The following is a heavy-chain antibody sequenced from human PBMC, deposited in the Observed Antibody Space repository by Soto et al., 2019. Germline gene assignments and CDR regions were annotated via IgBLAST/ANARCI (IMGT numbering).Heavy chain of an antibody. CDR2: FDPEDGET. CDR3: ARSQGSSTSLEIYYYYYYGMDV. CDR1: GDTITELS. Sequence: ASVKVSCKVSGDTITELSMHWVRQAPGKGLEWMGGFDPEDGETNYAQKFQGRVTMTEDESTSTAYMELSSLRSEDTAVYYCARSQGSSTSLEIYYYYYYGMDVWGQGTTVTVSS. D-gene: IGHD2-2*01. V-gene: IGHV1-24*01. J-gene: IGHJ6*02.